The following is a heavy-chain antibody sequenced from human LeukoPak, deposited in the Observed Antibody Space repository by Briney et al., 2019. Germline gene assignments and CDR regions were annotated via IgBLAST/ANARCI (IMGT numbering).Heavy chain of an antibody. V-gene: IGHV4-59*08. D-gene: IGHD6-13*01. J-gene: IGHJ4*02. CDR1: GGSISSYY. CDR3: ARHEETYSSSWYY. CDR2: IYYSGST. Sequence: SETLSLTCTVSGGSISSYYWSWIRQPPGKGLEWIGYIYYSGSTNYNPSLKSRVTISVDTFKNQFSLKLSSVTAADTAVYYCARHEETYSSSWYYWGQGTLVTVSS.